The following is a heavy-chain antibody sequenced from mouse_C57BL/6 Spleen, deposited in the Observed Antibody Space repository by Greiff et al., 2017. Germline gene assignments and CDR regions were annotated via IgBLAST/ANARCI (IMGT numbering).Heavy chain of an antibody. D-gene: IGHD1-1*01. Sequence: VQLQQPGAELVRPGSSVKLSCKASGYTFTSYWMDWVKQRPGQGLEWIGNIYPSDSETHYNQKFKDKATLTVDKSSSTAYMQLSSLTSEDSAVYYCARPYGSSYHWYVDVWGTGTTVTVSS. CDR2: IYPSDSET. J-gene: IGHJ1*03. CDR3: ARPYGSSYHWYVDV. V-gene: IGHV1-61*01. CDR1: GYTFTSYW.